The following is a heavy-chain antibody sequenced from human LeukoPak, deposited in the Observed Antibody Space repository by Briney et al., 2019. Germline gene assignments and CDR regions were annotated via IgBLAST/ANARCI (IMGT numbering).Heavy chain of an antibody. D-gene: IGHD1-26*01. Sequence: ASVKVSCKASGYTFTSYDINWVRQGTGQGLEWMGWMNPNSGNTGYAQKFQGRVTMTRNTSISTAYMELSSLRSEDTAVYYCARRVGATVNWFDPWGQGTLVTVSS. CDR2: MNPNSGNT. V-gene: IGHV1-8*01. J-gene: IGHJ5*02. CDR1: GYTFTSYD. CDR3: ARRVGATVNWFDP.